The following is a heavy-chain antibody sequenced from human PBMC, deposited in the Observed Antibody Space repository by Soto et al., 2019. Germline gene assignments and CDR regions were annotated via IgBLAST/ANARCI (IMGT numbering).Heavy chain of an antibody. CDR3: ASALYGSGRSPIDY. D-gene: IGHD3-10*01. CDR1: GFTFSSYG. J-gene: IGHJ4*02. V-gene: IGHV3-33*01. CDR2: IWYDGSNK. Sequence: QVQLVESGGGVVQPGRSLRLSCAASGFTFSSYGMHWVRQAPGKGLEWVAVIWYDGSNKYYADSVKGRFTISRDNSKNTLYLQMNSRRAEDTAVYYCASALYGSGRSPIDYWGQGTLVTVSS.